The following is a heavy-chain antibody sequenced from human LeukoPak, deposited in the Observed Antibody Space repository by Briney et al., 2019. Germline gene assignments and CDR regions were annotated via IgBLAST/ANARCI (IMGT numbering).Heavy chain of an antibody. D-gene: IGHD2-2*01. Sequence: GGSLRLSCAASGFTFSSYAMSWVRQAPGKGLEWVSTISGSGGSTYYADSVKGRFTISRDNSKNTLYLQMNSLRAEDTAVYYCAPIPASYYYGMDVWGQGTTVTVSS. J-gene: IGHJ6*02. CDR3: APIPASYYYGMDV. V-gene: IGHV3-23*01. CDR1: GFTFSSYA. CDR2: ISGSGGST.